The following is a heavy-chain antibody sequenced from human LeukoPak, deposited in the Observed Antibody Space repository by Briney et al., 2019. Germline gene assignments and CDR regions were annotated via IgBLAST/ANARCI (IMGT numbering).Heavy chain of an antibody. CDR2: IYYSGST. CDR3: ARSPEEVGATQD. V-gene: IGHV4-59*12. D-gene: IGHD1-26*01. Sequence: SETLSLTCAVSGGSISSYYWSWIRQPPGKGLEWIGYIYYSGSTNYNPSLKSRVTISVDKSKNQFSLKLSSVTAADTAVYYCARSPEEVGATQDWGQGTLVTVSS. J-gene: IGHJ4*02. CDR1: GGSISSYY.